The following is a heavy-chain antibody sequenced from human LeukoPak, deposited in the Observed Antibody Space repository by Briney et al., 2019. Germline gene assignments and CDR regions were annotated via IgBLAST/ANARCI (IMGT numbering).Heavy chain of an antibody. J-gene: IGHJ4*02. V-gene: IGHV4-59*12. CDR3: ARDRNSGSYYSGFGYFDY. Sequence: SETLSLTCTVSGGSISSYYWSWIRQPPGKGLEWIGYIYYSGSTNYNPSLKSRVTISVDTSKNQFSLKLSSVTAADTAVYYCARDRNSGSYYSGFGYFDYWGQGTLVTVSS. CDR1: GGSISSYY. D-gene: IGHD1-26*01. CDR2: IYYSGST.